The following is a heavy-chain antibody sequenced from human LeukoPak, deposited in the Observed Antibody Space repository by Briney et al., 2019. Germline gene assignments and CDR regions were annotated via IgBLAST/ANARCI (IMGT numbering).Heavy chain of an antibody. J-gene: IGHJ4*02. D-gene: IGHD3-16*02. CDR1: GFTFSSYA. CDR3: AKDSRGYYDYVWGSYLRG. CDR2: ISGSGGST. Sequence: GGSLRLSCAASGFTFSSYAMSWVRQAPGKGLEWVSAISGSGGSTYYADSVKGRFTISRDNSKNTLYLQMNSLRAEDTAVYYCAKDSRGYYDYVWGSYLRGWGQGTLSPSPQ. V-gene: IGHV3-23*01.